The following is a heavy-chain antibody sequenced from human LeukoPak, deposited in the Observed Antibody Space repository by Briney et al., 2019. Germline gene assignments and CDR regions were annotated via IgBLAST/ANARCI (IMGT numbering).Heavy chain of an antibody. J-gene: IGHJ4*02. V-gene: IGHV3-66*01. CDR3: TGTTKYYFEN. D-gene: IGHD4-11*01. Sequence: PGGSLRLSCAASGFTVSSSFMSWVRQAPGKGLEWVSVFYAGGSTFYADSVKGRFTISRDNSKNTLDLQMNNLRAEDMAMYYCTGTTKYYFENWGQGTLVTVSS. CDR1: GFTVSSSF. CDR2: FYAGGST.